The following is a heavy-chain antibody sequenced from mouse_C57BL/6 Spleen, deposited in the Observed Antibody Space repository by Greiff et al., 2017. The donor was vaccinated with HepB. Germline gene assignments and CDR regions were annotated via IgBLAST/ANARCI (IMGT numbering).Heavy chain of an antibody. D-gene: IGHD1-1*01. CDR1: GYTFTSYG. J-gene: IGHJ1*03. V-gene: IGHV1-81*01. CDR2: IYPRSGNT. CDR3: ARSLTTVVARGYFDV. Sequence: VQLQQSGAELARPGASVKLSCKASGYTFTSYGISWVKQRTGQGLEWIGEIYPRSGNTYYNEKFKGKATLTADTSSSTAYMELRSLTSEDSAVYFCARSLTTVVARGYFDVWGTGTTVTVSS.